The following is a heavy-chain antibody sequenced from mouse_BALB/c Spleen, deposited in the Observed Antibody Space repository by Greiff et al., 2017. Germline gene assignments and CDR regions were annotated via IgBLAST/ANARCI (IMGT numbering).Heavy chain of an antibody. J-gene: IGHJ1*01. Sequence: EVKVVESGGGLVKPGGSLKLSCAASGFTFSSYAMSWVRQTPEKRLEWVATISSGGSYTYYPDSVKGRFTISRDNAKNTLYLQMSSLRSEDTAMYYCARHGGLQRYFDVWGAGTTVTVSS. D-gene: IGHD2-4*01. CDR2: ISSGGSYT. V-gene: IGHV5-9-3*01. CDR1: GFTFSSYA. CDR3: ARHGGLQRYFDV.